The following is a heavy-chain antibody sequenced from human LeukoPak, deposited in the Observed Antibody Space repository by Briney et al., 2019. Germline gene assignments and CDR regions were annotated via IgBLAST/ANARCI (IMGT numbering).Heavy chain of an antibody. J-gene: IGHJ4*02. CDR3: ARGVLEWLLYPYFDY. CDR1: GGSISSYY. Sequence: PSETLSLTCTVSGGSISSYYWSWIRQPAGKGLEWIGRIYTSGSTNYNPSLKSRVTMSVDTSKNQFSLKLSSVTAADTAVYYCARGVLEWLLYPYFDYWGREPWSPSPQ. D-gene: IGHD3-3*01. V-gene: IGHV4-4*07. CDR2: IYTSGST.